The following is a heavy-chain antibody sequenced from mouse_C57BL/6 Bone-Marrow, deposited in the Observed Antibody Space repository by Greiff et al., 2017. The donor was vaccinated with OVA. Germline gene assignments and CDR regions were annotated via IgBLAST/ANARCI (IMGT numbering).Heavy chain of an antibody. D-gene: IGHD4-1*01. Sequence: QVQLQQSGAELVRPGASVKLSCKASGYTFTDYYINWVKQRPGQGLEWIARIYPGSGNTYYNEKFKGKATLTAEKSSSTAYMQLSSLTSEDSAVYVCALTGTRRAWFAYWGQGTLVTVSA. CDR3: ALTGTRRAWFAY. CDR1: GYTFTDYY. CDR2: IYPGSGNT. J-gene: IGHJ3*01. V-gene: IGHV1-76*01.